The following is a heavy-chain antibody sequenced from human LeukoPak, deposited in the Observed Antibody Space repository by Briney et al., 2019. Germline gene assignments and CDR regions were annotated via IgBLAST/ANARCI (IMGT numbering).Heavy chain of an antibody. CDR2: TYYRSKWHY. V-gene: IGHV6-1*01. Sequence: SQTLSLTCAISGDSVSSTDAGWNWIRQSPSGGLQWLGRTYYRSKWHYEYATSVRSRITINPDTSENQFSLHLTSVTPDDTAVYHCARDVAFDVWGQGTMVTVSS. CDR1: GDSVSSTDAG. CDR3: ARDVAFDV. J-gene: IGHJ3*01.